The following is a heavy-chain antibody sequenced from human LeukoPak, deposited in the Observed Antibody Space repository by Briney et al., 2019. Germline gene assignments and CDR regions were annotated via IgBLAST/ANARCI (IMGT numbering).Heavy chain of an antibody. CDR1: GGSFSGYY. J-gene: IGHJ4*02. D-gene: IGHD5-24*01. V-gene: IGHV4-34*01. CDR2: INHSGST. CDR3: ARGRRDGYNLRNFDY. Sequence: KPSETLSLTCAVYGGSFSGYYWSWIRQPPGKGLEWIGEINHSGSTNYNPSLKSRVTISLDTSKNQFSLKLSSVSAADTAVYYCARGRRDGYNLRNFDYWGQGTLVTVSS.